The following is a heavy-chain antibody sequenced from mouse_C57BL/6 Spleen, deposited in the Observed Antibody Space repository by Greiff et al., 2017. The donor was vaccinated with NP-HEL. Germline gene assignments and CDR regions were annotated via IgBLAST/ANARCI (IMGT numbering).Heavy chain of an antibody. V-gene: IGHV1-81*01. CDR1: GYTFTSYG. D-gene: IGHD1-1*01. CDR3: ARWPLITTVVAGFDY. J-gene: IGHJ2*01. CDR2: IYPRSGNT. Sequence: VQLQQSGAELARPGASVKLSCKASGYTFTSYGISWVKQRTGQGLEWIGEIYPRSGNTYYNEKFKGKATLTADKSSSTAYMELRSLTSEDSAVYFCARWPLITTVVAGFDYWGQGTTLTVSS.